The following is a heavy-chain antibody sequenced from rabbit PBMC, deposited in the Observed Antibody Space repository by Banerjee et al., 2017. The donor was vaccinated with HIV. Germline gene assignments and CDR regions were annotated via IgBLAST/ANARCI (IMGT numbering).Heavy chain of an antibody. CDR3: ASASSSGYYGYYFNL. CDR2: IDPVFGST. V-gene: IGHV1S40*01. J-gene: IGHJ4*01. Sequence: QSLEESGGDLVKPGASLTLTCTASGFSFSSSYYMSWVRQAPGKGLEWIGYIDPVFGSTYYASWVNGRFTISSHNAQNTLYLQLNSLTAADTATYFCASASSSGYYGYYFNLWGPGTLVTVS. CDR1: GFSFSSSYY. D-gene: IGHD1-1*01.